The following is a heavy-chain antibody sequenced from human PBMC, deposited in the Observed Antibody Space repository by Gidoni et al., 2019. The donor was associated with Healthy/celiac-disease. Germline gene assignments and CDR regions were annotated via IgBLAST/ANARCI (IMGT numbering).Heavy chain of an antibody. CDR1: GYTFTRYG. CDR3: ARDCSGGSCYWGGVY. CDR2: ISAYNGNT. Sequence: QVQLGQSGAGGKKPGASVQVSCKGSGYTFTRYGISWVRQAPGQGLEWMGWISAYNGNTNYAQKLQGRVTMTTDTSTSTAYVELRGLRSDDTAVYYCARDCSGGSCYWGGVYWGQGTLVTVSS. D-gene: IGHD2-15*01. V-gene: IGHV1-18*01. J-gene: IGHJ4*02.